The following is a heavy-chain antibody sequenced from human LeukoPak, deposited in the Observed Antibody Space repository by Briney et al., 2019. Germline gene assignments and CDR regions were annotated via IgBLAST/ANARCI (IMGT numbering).Heavy chain of an antibody. CDR2: IAGTGGST. D-gene: IGHD3-22*01. V-gene: IGHV3-23*01. Sequence: GGSLRLSCAASGFTFNKYAMNWVRQPPGKGLEWVSSIAGTGGSTYYADSVKGRFTLSRDNSENTLYLQMNSLRADDTAIYYCARGPPMYSYGSSAYHYDYFEYWGQGTLVTVSS. CDR3: ARGPPMYSYGSSAYHYDYFEY. CDR1: GFTFNKYA. J-gene: IGHJ4*02.